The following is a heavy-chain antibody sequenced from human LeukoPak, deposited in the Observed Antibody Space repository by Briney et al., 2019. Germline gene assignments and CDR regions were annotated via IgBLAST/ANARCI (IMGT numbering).Heavy chain of an antibody. J-gene: IGHJ6*03. D-gene: IGHD5-18*01. V-gene: IGHV3-30*02. CDR2: IRYDGSNK. CDR1: GFTFSSYG. CDR3: ARVIEGGYRYGSYYYYMDV. Sequence: GGSLRLSCAASGFTFSSYGIHWVRQAPGKGLEWVAFIRYDGSNKYYADSVKGRFTISRDNSKNTLYLQMNSLRAEDTAVYYCARVIEGGYRYGSYYYYMDVWGKGTTVTISS.